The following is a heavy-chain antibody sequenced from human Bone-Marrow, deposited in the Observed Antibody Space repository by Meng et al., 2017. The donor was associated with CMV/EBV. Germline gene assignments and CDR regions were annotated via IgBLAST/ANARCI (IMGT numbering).Heavy chain of an antibody. Sequence: FTFSNDSMNWVRQAPGKGLEWVSSISSSSSYIYYADSVKGRFTISRDNAKNSLYLQMNSLRAEDTAVYYCASKANRYCSSTSCQGNYWGQGTLVTVSS. D-gene: IGHD2-2*01. V-gene: IGHV3-21*01. CDR3: ASKANRYCSSTSCQGNY. J-gene: IGHJ4*02. CDR1: FTFSNDS. CDR2: ISSSSSYI.